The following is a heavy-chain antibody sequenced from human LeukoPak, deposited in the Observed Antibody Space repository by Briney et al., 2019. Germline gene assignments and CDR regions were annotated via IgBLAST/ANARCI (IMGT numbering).Heavy chain of an antibody. CDR1: GFSVSNNY. V-gene: IGHV3-53*01. CDR3: ARDEGRAVAGTLDY. J-gene: IGHJ4*02. Sequence: GGSLRLSCAVSGFSVSNNYVSWVRRAPGKGLEWVSVIYNDGSTYYRDSVKGRFTISRDNSKNTVDLQMNSLRAEDTAVYYCARDEGRAVAGTLDYWGQGTLVTVSS. CDR2: IYNDGST. D-gene: IGHD6-19*01.